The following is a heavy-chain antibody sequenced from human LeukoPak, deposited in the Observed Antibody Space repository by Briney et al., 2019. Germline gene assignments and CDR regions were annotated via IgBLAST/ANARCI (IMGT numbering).Heavy chain of an antibody. Sequence: PGGSLRLSCAASGFTFSNYWMSWVRQAPGKGLEWVADINKDGSEECYVDSVKGRFTISRDNAKNSLHLQMNSLTVEDTAVYYCARDRRIVGTRWFQHWGQGTLVTVSS. J-gene: IGHJ1*01. CDR2: INKDGSEE. CDR1: GFTFSNYW. CDR3: ARDRRIVGTRWFQH. V-gene: IGHV3-7*03. D-gene: IGHD2-2*01.